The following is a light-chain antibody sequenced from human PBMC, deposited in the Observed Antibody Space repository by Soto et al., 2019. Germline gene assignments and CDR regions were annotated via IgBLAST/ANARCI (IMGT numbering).Light chain of an antibody. CDR3: QHGRT. CDR2: DAS. J-gene: IGKJ2*01. Sequence: EIVLTQSPATLSLSPGERATLSCRASLSVGSALAWHQQKPGQAPRLLIYDASKRATGIPARFSGSGSGTDLTLTSSSLEAKDFAVYYCQHGRTFGQRTNLEIK. CDR1: LSVGSA. V-gene: IGKV3-11*01.